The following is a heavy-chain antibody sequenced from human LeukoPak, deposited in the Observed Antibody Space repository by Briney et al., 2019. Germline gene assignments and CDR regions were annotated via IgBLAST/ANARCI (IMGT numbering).Heavy chain of an antibody. Sequence: ASVKVSCKASGYTFTGYYIHWVRQAPGQGLEWMGWMNPNSGNTGYAQKFQGRVTMTRNTSISTAYMELSSLRSEDTAVYYCARGLVDAFDIWGQGTMVTVSS. CDR1: GYTFTGYY. V-gene: IGHV1-8*02. D-gene: IGHD2-8*02. J-gene: IGHJ3*02. CDR2: MNPNSGNT. CDR3: ARGLVDAFDI.